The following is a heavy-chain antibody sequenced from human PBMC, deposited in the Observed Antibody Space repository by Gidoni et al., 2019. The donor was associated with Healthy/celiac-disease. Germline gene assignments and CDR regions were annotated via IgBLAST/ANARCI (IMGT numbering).Heavy chain of an antibody. CDR2: INHSGST. D-gene: IGHD6-6*01. J-gene: IGHJ4*02. Sequence: QVQLQQWGAGLLKPSETLSLTCAVYGGSFSGYYWSWIRQPPGKGLEWIGEINHSGSTNYNPSLKSRVTISVDTSKNQFSLKLSSVTAADTAVYYCARLGPIDGGSSQDYWGQGTLVTVSS. V-gene: IGHV4-34*01. CDR1: GGSFSGYY. CDR3: ARLGPIDGGSSQDY.